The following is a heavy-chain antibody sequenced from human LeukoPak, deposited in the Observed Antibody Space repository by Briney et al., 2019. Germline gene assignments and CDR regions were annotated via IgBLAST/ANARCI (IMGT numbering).Heavy chain of an antibody. J-gene: IGHJ4*02. CDR3: AKSYYYDSSGYFDY. CDR2: ISISRRTT. D-gene: IGHD3-22*01. V-gene: IGHV3-48*04. CDR1: GFTFSSYS. Sequence: GGSLRLSCAASGFTFSSYSMNWVRQAPGKGLEWISYISISRRTTYYADSVKGRFTISRDNAKNSLYLQMNSLRAEDTALYYCAKSYYYDSSGYFDYWGQGTLVTVSS.